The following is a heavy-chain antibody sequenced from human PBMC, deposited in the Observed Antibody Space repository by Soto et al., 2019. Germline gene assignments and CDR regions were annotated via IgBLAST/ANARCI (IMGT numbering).Heavy chain of an antibody. CDR3: ARDGFNYPMDV. V-gene: IGHV4-59*01. D-gene: IGHD5-12*01. Sequence: SETLSLTCTVSGDSISTYYWSWIRQPPGKGLEWIGYFYYNGNTNYNPSLKSRVTISGETSKNQFSLKLTSVTAADTAMYYCARDGFNYPMDVWGQGTSGTVSS. CDR1: GDSISTYY. CDR2: FYYNGNT. J-gene: IGHJ6*02.